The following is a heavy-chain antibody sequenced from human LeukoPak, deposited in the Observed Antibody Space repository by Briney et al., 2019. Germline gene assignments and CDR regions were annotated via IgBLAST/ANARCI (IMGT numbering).Heavy chain of an antibody. CDR2: IYTSGST. Sequence: SETLSLTCAVYGESFSGYYWSWIRQLPGKGLEWIGRIYTSGSTNYNPSLKSRVTISVDTSKNQFSLKLSSVTAADTAVYYCAREGLVVVPAAALDYYYMDVWGKGTTVTVSS. CDR3: AREGLVVVPAAALDYYYMDV. V-gene: IGHV4-4*08. D-gene: IGHD2-2*01. CDR1: GESFSGYY. J-gene: IGHJ6*03.